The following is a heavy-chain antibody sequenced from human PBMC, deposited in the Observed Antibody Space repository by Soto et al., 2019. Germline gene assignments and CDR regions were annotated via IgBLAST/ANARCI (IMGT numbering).Heavy chain of an antibody. CDR2: IDWDDDK. CDR1: GGSISSYYW. V-gene: IGHV2-70*18. CDR3: ARWSRGYYYGMDV. Sequence: TLSLTCTVSGGSISSYYWSWIRQPPGKALEWLALIDWDDDKYYSTSLKTRLTISKDTSKNQVVLTMTNMDPVDTATYYCARWSRGYYYGMDVWGQGTTVTVSS. J-gene: IGHJ6*02.